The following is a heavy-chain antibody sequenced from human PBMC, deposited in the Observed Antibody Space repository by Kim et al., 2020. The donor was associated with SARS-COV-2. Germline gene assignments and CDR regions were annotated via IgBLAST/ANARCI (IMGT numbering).Heavy chain of an antibody. CDR1: GFTFSDYY. CDR2: ISSSSQFT. CDR3: ARGNFADL. Sequence: VGSLRLSCAGSGFTFSDYYMNWIRQAPGKGLEWISYISSSSQFTDYANSVKGRFTISRDNANNSLYLQMNSLTGEDTAVYFCARGNFADLWGRGTTVTVSS. V-gene: IGHV3-11*05. J-gene: IGHJ6*02.